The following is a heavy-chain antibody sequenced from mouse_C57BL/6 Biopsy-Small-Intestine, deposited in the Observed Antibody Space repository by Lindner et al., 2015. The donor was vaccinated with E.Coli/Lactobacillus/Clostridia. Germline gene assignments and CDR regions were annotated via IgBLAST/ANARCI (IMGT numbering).Heavy chain of an antibody. D-gene: IGHD2-2*01. CDR1: GHSLIEYS. Sequence: SVKVSCKVSGHSLIEYSIHWVRRAPGKGLEWMGGFSPEGGERMYAQKFQGRVIMTEDTSTDTAYMQLNSLTSEDTAMYYCTRIDILTGYFKFDALDVWGQGTLVTVSS. CDR3: TRIDILTGYFKFDALDV. V-gene: IGHV1-66*01. J-gene: IGHJ3*01. CDR2: FSPEGGER.